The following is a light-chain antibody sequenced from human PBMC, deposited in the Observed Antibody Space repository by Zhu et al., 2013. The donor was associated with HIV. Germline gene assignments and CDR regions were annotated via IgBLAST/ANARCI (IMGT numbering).Light chain of an antibody. CDR3: QQYAGSPPWT. CDR2: GAS. J-gene: IGKJ1*01. V-gene: IGKV3-20*01. Sequence: EIVMTQSPATLSVSPGEGATLSCRTSQSISTNLAWYQQKPGQAPRLLIYGASSRATGIPDRFSGSGSGTDFTLTISRLEPEDFAVYYCQQYAGSPPWTFGQGSKVEI. CDR1: QSISTN.